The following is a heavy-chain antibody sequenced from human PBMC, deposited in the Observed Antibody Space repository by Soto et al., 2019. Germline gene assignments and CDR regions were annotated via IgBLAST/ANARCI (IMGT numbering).Heavy chain of an antibody. V-gene: IGHV3-30-3*01. J-gene: IGHJ6*02. CDR1: GFSFSISP. CDR2: ISSDATNK. Sequence: QVQLVESGGGVVQPGRSLRLSCAASGFSFSISPMHWVRQAPGKGPEWVALISSDATNKYLADSVKGRFTISRDNSKNTLYLQMNSLRVEDTGLYYCARQGMAARKYYSTYLDVWGQGTTVIV. D-gene: IGHD6-6*01. CDR3: ARQGMAARKYYSTYLDV.